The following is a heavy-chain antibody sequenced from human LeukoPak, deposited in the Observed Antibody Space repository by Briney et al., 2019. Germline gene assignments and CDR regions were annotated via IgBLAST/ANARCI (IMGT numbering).Heavy chain of an antibody. Sequence: ASVKVSCKASGYTFTSYAMNWVRQAPGQGLEWMGWINPNSGGTNYAQKFQGRVTMTRDTSISTAYMELSRLRSDDTAVYYCARGPSRRCSGGSCPLSVYYYYYMDVWGKGTTVTISS. D-gene: IGHD2-15*01. CDR2: INPNSGGT. J-gene: IGHJ6*03. V-gene: IGHV1-2*02. CDR1: GYTFTSYA. CDR3: ARGPSRRCSGGSCPLSVYYYYYMDV.